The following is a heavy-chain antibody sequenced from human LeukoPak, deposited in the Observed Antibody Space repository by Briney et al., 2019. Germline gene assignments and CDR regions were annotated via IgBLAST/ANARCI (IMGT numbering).Heavy chain of an antibody. CDR2: IIPIFGTA. CDR1: GGTFSSYA. D-gene: IGHD2-15*01. V-gene: IGHV1-69*13. J-gene: IGHJ3*02. Sequence: GASVKVSCKASGGTFSSYAISWVRQAPGQGLEWMGGIIPIFGTANYAQKFQGRVTITADESTSTAYMELSSLRSEDTAVYYCAIYSPPEYCSGGSCYHDAFDIWGQGTMVTVSS. CDR3: AIYSPPEYCSGGSCYHDAFDI.